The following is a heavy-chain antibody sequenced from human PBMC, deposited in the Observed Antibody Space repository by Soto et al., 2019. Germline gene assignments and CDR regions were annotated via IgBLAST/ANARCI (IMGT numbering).Heavy chain of an antibody. Sequence: QLQLQESGPGLVKPSETLSLTCTVSGDSISSSNYYWGWIRQPPGKGLEWIVSMYYSGSTFYNSSLKSRVTISVDTSKNQFSLKVSSVTAADTAMYYCARHGAWAPLDYWGQGTLVTVSS. J-gene: IGHJ4*02. CDR3: ARHGAWAPLDY. CDR2: MYYSGST. V-gene: IGHV4-39*01. D-gene: IGHD3-16*01. CDR1: GDSISSSNYY.